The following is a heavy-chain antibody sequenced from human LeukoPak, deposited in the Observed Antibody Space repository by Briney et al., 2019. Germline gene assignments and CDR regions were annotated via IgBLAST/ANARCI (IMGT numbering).Heavy chain of an antibody. CDR2: IIPIFGTA. CDR3: ARARRGDGYNLRAFDI. J-gene: IGHJ3*02. CDR1: GGTFSSYA. Sequence: SVKVSCKASGGTFSSYAISWVRQAPGQGLEWMGGIIPIFGTANYAQKFQGRVTITADESTSTAYMELSSLRSEDTAVYYCARARRGDGYNLRAFDIWGQGTMVTVSS. V-gene: IGHV1-69*13. D-gene: IGHD5-24*01.